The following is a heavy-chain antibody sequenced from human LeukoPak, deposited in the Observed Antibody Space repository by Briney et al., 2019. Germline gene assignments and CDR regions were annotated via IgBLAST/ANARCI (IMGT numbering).Heavy chain of an antibody. D-gene: IGHD5-12*01. V-gene: IGHV4-34*01. Sequence: SETLSLTCAVYGGSFSGYYWSWIRQPPGKGLEWIGEINHSGSTNYNPSLRSRVTISVDTSKNQFSLKLSSVTAADTAVYYCARDQRWLRFLDVWGQGNTVTVSS. CDR3: ARDQRWLRFLDV. CDR2: INHSGST. J-gene: IGHJ6*02. CDR1: GGSFSGYY.